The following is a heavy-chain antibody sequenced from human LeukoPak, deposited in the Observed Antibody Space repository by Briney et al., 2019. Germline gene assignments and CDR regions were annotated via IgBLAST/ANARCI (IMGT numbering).Heavy chain of an antibody. CDR2: VSYDGSNK. Sequence: GKSLRLSCAASGFIFSNYGMHWVRQAPGKGLEWVAVVSYDGSNKYYADSVKGRFTISGDNSKNTLYLQMNSLRAEDTAVYYCAKSFVVVPAALEGDYWGQGTLVTVSS. CDR3: AKSFVVVPAALEGDY. V-gene: IGHV3-30*18. D-gene: IGHD2-2*01. CDR1: GFIFSNYG. J-gene: IGHJ4*02.